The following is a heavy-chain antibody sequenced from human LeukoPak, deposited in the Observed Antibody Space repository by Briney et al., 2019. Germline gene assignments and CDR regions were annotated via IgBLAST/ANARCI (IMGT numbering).Heavy chain of an antibody. CDR1: GGSISSSSYY. V-gene: IGHV4-30-2*01. CDR2: IYHSGST. Sequence: SETLSLTCTVSGGSISSSSYYWSWIRQPPGKGLEWIGYIYHSGSTYYNPSLKSRVTISVDRSKNQFSLKLSSVTAADTAVYYCARDHQWELLSYWGQGTLVTVSS. D-gene: IGHD1-26*01. CDR3: ARDHQWELLSY. J-gene: IGHJ4*02.